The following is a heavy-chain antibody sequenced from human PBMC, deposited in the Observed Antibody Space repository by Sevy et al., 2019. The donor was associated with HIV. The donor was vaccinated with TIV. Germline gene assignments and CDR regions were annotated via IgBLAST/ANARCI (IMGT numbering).Heavy chain of an antibody. CDR1: GFIFSNYW. CDR2: INSDGNTI. V-gene: IGHV3-74*01. J-gene: IGHJ4*02. Sequence: GGSLRLSCAASGFIFSNYWMYWVRQVPGKGPVWVSHINSDGNTISHEGSVKGRFTISRDDAKNTLYLQMNSLRAEDTAVYYCARGGGYYTSFDYWGQGTLVTVSS. D-gene: IGHD3-3*01. CDR3: ARGGGYYTSFDY.